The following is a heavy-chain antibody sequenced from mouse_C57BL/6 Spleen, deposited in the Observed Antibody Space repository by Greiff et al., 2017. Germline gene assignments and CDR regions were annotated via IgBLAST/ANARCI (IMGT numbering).Heavy chain of an antibody. CDR1: GYAFSSYW. CDR3: ARSQDYDSAWFAY. CDR2: IYPGDGDT. V-gene: IGHV1-80*01. Sequence: VQRVESGAELVKPGASVKISCKASGYAFSSYWMNWVKQRPGKGLEWIGQIYPGDGDTNYNGKFKGKATLTADKSSSTAYMQLSSLTSEDSAVYFCARSQDYDSAWFAYWGQGTLVTVSA. J-gene: IGHJ3*01. D-gene: IGHD2-4*01.